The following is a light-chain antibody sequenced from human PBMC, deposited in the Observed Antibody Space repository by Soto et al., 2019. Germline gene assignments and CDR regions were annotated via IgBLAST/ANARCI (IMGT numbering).Light chain of an antibody. CDR2: AAS. CDR3: QQSYGTPLT. V-gene: IGKV1-39*01. CDR1: QSISHY. Sequence: DMEMTQSPSSLSAFVGDRVTITCRASQSISHYLNWYQHKPGKVPKLLIYAASSLQSGVPTRFSGSGSGTDFTLTINSLQPEDFATYYCQQSYGTPLTFGGGTKIEIK. J-gene: IGKJ4*01.